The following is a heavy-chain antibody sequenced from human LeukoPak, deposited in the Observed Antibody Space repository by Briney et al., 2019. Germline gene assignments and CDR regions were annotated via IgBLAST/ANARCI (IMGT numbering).Heavy chain of an antibody. CDR1: GFTFSSYA. D-gene: IGHD3-10*01. CDR2: ISCSGGST. CDR3: APISVSYPDDAFDI. J-gene: IGHJ3*02. Sequence: PGGSLRLSCAPSGFTFSSYAMSWVRQARGKGLEWVSAISCSGGSTYYADSVKGRFTISRDNSKNTLYLQMNSLRAEDTAVYYCAPISVSYPDDAFDIWGQGTMVTVSS. V-gene: IGHV3-23*01.